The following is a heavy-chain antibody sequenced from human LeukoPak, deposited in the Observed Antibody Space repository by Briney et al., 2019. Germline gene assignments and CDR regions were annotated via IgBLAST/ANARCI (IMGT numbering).Heavy chain of an antibody. Sequence: ASVKVSCKASGYTFTSYGISWVRQAPGQGLEWMGWISAYNGNTNYAQKLQGRVTMTTDTSTSTAYMELRSLRSDDTAVYYCARDVIAAAGWYYYYYYMDVWGKGTTVTVSS. D-gene: IGHD6-13*01. CDR2: ISAYNGNT. CDR3: ARDVIAAAGWYYYYYYMDV. J-gene: IGHJ6*03. V-gene: IGHV1-18*01. CDR1: GYTFTSYG.